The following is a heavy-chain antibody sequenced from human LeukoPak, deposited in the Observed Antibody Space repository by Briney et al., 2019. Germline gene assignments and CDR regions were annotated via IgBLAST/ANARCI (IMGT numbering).Heavy chain of an antibody. D-gene: IGHD6-13*01. CDR3: ARPNSSSSRAGYRYGMDV. V-gene: IGHV4-34*01. Sequence: SETLSLTCAVYGGSFSGYYWSWIRQPPGKGLEWIGEINHSGSTNYNPSLKSRVTISVDTSKNRFSLKLSSVTAADTAVYYCARPNSSSSRAGYRYGMDVWGQGTTVTVSS. J-gene: IGHJ6*02. CDR2: INHSGST. CDR1: GGSFSGYY.